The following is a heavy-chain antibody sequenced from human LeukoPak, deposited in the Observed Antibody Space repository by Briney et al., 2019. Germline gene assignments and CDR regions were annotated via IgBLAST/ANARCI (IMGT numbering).Heavy chain of an antibody. J-gene: IGHJ6*03. Sequence: ASVKVSCKASGYTFTGYYMHWVRQAPGQGLEWMGWINPNSGGTNYAQKFQGRVTMTRDTSISTAYMELSRLRSDDTAVYYCARVSFAVRYYYYMDVWGKGTTVTISS. CDR3: ARVSFAVRYYYYMDV. CDR1: GYTFTGYY. D-gene: IGHD3-10*01. CDR2: INPNSGGT. V-gene: IGHV1-2*02.